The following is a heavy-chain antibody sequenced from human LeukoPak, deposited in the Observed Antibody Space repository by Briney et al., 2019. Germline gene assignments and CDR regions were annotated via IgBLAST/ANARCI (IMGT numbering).Heavy chain of an antibody. Sequence: SETLSLTCTVSGASFSSGSYYWGWIRQPPGKGLEWIVYIYYSGSTNYNPSLKSRVTISVDTSKNQFSLKLSSVTAADTAVYYCARALGYSSGWRWFDPWGQGTLVTVSS. CDR3: ARALGYSSGWRWFDP. CDR1: GASFSSGSYY. V-gene: IGHV4-61*01. D-gene: IGHD6-19*01. CDR2: IYYSGST. J-gene: IGHJ5*02.